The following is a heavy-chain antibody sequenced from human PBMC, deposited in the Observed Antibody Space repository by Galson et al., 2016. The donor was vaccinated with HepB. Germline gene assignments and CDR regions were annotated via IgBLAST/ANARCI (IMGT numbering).Heavy chain of an antibody. V-gene: IGHV3-33*06. D-gene: IGHD4-17*01. Sequence: SLRLSCAASGFTFSNYGMHWVRQAPGKGLEWVAVIWYDGTNKYYADSVKGRFTISRDNSKNTLYLQMNSLRAEDTAVYYCANEVGHGDYGYYGMDVWGQGTTVTVSS. J-gene: IGHJ6*02. CDR1: GFTFSNYG. CDR2: IWYDGTNK. CDR3: ANEVGHGDYGYYGMDV.